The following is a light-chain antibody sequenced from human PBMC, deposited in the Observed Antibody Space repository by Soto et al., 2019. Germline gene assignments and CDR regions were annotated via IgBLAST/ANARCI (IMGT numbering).Light chain of an antibody. Sequence: QSALTQPPSASGSPGQSVTISCAGTSSDVGGYDHVSWYQQHPGKAPKLMIYDVSKRPSGVPDRFSGSKSGNAASLTVSGLQTDDEADYYCSSFAGSNNVVFGGGTKLTVL. CDR1: SSDVGGYDH. V-gene: IGLV2-8*01. CDR3: SSFAGSNNVV. J-gene: IGLJ3*02. CDR2: DVS.